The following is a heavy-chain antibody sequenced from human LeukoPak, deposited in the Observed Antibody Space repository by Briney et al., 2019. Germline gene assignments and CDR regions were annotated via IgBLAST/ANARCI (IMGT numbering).Heavy chain of an antibody. D-gene: IGHD5-12*01. V-gene: IGHV5-51*01. CDR1: GYSFTSYW. CDR2: IYPGDSDT. Sequence: GESLKISCKGSGYSFTSYWIGWVRQMPGKGLEWMGIIYPGDSDTRYSPSFQGQVTISADKSISTAYLQWSSLKASDTAMYYCARLPVSGFTADYYYYYMDVWGKGTTVTVSS. CDR3: ARLPVSGFTADYYYYYMDV. J-gene: IGHJ6*03.